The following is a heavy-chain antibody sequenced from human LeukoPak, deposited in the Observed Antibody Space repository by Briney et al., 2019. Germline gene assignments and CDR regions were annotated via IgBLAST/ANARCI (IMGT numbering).Heavy chain of an antibody. V-gene: IGHV4-31*03. Sequence: SETLSLTCTVSGGSISSGGYYWSWIRQHPGKGLEWIGYIYYSGSTYYNPSLKSRVTISVDTSKNQFSLKLSSVTAADKAVYYCAREQQLGNYGMDVWGQGTTVTVSS. J-gene: IGHJ6*02. D-gene: IGHD6-13*01. CDR1: GGSISSGGYY. CDR3: AREQQLGNYGMDV. CDR2: IYYSGST.